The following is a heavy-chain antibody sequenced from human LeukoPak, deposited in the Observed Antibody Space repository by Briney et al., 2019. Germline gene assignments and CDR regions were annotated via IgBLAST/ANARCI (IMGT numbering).Heavy chain of an antibody. D-gene: IGHD4-17*01. CDR1: GGTFTSYA. V-gene: IGHV1-69*06. CDR3: ARAPNDYGDYVPFDY. Sequence: ASVKVSCKASGGTFTSYAISWVRQAPGQGLEWRGGIIPIFGTANYAQKFQGRVTITADKSTSTAYMELRSLRSEDTAVYYCARAPNDYGDYVPFDYWGQGTLVTVSS. J-gene: IGHJ4*02. CDR2: IIPIFGTA.